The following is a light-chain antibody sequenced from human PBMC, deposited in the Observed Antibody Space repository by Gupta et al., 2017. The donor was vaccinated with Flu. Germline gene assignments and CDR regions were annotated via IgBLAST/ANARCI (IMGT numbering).Light chain of an antibody. CDR1: QSVSSSY. J-gene: IGKJ2*03. CDR2: GAS. Sequence: EIVLTQSPGTLSLSPGERATLSCRASQSVSSSYLAWYQQKPGQAPRLLIYGASSRATGIPDRFSGSGSGTDFTLTSSRLEPEDFAVYYWQQYSSSYSFGQGTKLEIK. CDR3: QQYSSSYS. V-gene: IGKV3-20*01.